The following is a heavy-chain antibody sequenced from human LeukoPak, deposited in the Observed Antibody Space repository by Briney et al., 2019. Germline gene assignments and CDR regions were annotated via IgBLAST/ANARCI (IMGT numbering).Heavy chain of an antibody. CDR3: AREGLDYLRAFDI. CDR2: IYSGGST. CDR1: GFTVSSNY. Sequence: GGSLRLSCAASGFTVSSNYMSWVRQAPGKGPEWVSVIYSGGSTYYADSVKGRFTISRDNSKNTLYLQMNSLRAEDTAVYYCAREGLDYLRAFDIWGQGTMVTVSS. V-gene: IGHV3-53*01. D-gene: IGHD3/OR15-3a*01. J-gene: IGHJ3*02.